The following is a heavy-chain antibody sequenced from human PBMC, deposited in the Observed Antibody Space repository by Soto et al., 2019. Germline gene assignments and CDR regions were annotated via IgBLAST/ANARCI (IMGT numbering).Heavy chain of an antibody. V-gene: IGHV3-30-3*01. CDR2: ISYDGSNK. CDR3: ARDLGITMIVVVTPPPGYYYGMDV. D-gene: IGHD3-22*01. Sequence: GGSLRLSCAASGFTFSSYAMHWVRQAPGKGLEWVAVISYDGSNKYYADSVKGRFTISRDNSKNTLYLQMNSLRAEDTAVYYCARDLGITMIVVVTPPPGYYYGMDVWGQGTTVTVSS. J-gene: IGHJ6*02. CDR1: GFTFSSYA.